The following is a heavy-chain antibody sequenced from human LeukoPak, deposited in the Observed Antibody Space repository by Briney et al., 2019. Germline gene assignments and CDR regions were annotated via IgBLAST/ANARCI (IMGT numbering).Heavy chain of an antibody. CDR2: IYYSGST. V-gene: IGHV4-59*01. CDR1: GGSISSYY. Sequence: SETLSLTCTVSGGSISSYYWSWIRQPPGKGLECIGYIYYSGSTNYNPSLKSRVTISVDTSKNQFSLKLSSVTAADTAVYYCASKMATISDDAFDIWGQGTMVTVSS. CDR3: ASKMATISDDAFDI. J-gene: IGHJ3*02. D-gene: IGHD5-24*01.